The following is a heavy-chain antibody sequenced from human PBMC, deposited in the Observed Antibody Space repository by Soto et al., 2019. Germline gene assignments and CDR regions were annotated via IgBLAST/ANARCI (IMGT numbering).Heavy chain of an antibody. CDR3: AADPRELTHYYYGMDV. Sequence: QMQLVQSGPEVKKPGTSVKVSCKASGFTFTSSAVQWVRQARGQRLEWIGWIVVGRGNTNYAQEFQERGTITRDMSTSTAYMELSSLRSEDTAVYYCAADPRELTHYYYGMDVWGQGTTVTVSS. CDR1: GFTFTSSA. J-gene: IGHJ6*02. D-gene: IGHD1-26*01. V-gene: IGHV1-58*01. CDR2: IVVGRGNT.